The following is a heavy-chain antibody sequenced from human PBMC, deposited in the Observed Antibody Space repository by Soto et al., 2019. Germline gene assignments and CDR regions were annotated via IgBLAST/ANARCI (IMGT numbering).Heavy chain of an antibody. CDR1: GGSISSSSYY. J-gene: IGHJ6*02. V-gene: IGHV4-39*01. CDR3: ASVVEDIVVVPAAMDEYYYYYYGMDV. Sequence: PSETLSLTCPVSGGSISSSSYYWGWIRQPPGKGLEWIGSIYYSGSTYYNPSLKSRVTISVDTSKNQFSLKLSSVTAADTAVYYCASVVEDIVVVPAAMDEYYYYYYGMDVWGQGTTVTVSS. D-gene: IGHD2-2*01. CDR2: IYYSGST.